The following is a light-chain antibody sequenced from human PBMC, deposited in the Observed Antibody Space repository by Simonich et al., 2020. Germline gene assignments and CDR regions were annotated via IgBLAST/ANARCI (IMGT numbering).Light chain of an antibody. CDR3: QQLNSYPF. Sequence: DIQLTQSPSFLSASVGDRVTITCRASQGISSYLAWYQQKPGNAPKLLIYAASTLQSGVPSRFSGSGSETEFTLTISSLQPEYFATYYCQQLNSYPFFGPGTKVDIK. CDR2: AAS. CDR1: QGISSY. J-gene: IGKJ3*01. V-gene: IGKV1-9*01.